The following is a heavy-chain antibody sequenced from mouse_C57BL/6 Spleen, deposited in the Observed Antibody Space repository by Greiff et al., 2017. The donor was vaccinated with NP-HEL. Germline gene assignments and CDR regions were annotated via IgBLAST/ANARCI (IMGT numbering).Heavy chain of an antibody. V-gene: IGHV5-4*03. J-gene: IGHJ3*01. Sequence: EVKVVESGGGLVKPGGSLKLSCAASGFTFSSYAMSWVRQTPEKRLEWVATISDGGSYTYYPDNVKGRFTISRDNAKNNLYLQMSHLKSEDTAMYYCARHSNYGGWFAYWGQGTLVTVSA. CDR3: ARHSNYGGWFAY. D-gene: IGHD2-5*01. CDR1: GFTFSSYA. CDR2: ISDGGSYT.